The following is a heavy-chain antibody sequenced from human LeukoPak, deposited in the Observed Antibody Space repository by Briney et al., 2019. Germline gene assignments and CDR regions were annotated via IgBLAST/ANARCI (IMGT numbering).Heavy chain of an antibody. V-gene: IGHV4-34*01. CDR3: AKDSLGYCSSTSCYGDSVYYYYGMDV. CDR1: GGSFSGYY. CDR2: INHSGST. J-gene: IGHJ6*02. D-gene: IGHD2-2*01. Sequence: PSETLSLTCAVYGGSFSGYYWSWIRQPPGKGLEWIGEINHSGSTNYNPSLKSRVTISVDTSKNQFSLKLSSVTAADTAVYYCAKDSLGYCSSTSCYGDSVYYYYGMDVWGQGTTVTVSS.